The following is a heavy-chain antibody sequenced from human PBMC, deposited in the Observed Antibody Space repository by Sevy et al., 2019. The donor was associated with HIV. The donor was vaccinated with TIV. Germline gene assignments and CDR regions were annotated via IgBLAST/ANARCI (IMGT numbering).Heavy chain of an antibody. D-gene: IGHD5-18*01. J-gene: IGHJ4*02. CDR3: AAGDTSMVTDLDY. V-gene: IGHV3-23*01. Sequence: GGSLRLSCAASGFTVSTYAIIWVRQAPGEGLEWVSAITGGGDSTYYADSVKGRFTISRDNSKNVVYLQMNSLRAEDTAVYYCAAGDTSMVTDLDYWGQRTLVTVSS. CDR2: ITGGGDST. CDR1: GFTVSTYA.